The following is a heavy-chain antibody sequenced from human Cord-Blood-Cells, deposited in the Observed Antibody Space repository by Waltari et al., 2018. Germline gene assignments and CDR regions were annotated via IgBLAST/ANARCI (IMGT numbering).Heavy chain of an antibody. CDR1: GFPFRTSG. D-gene: IGHD6-13*01. CDR3: ATYSASRGFNY. Sequence: QVQLVESGGGVVQPGESLRLSCAASGFPFRTSGLYWARQAPGKGLEWVAYIRSDGSNINYADSVKGRFTISRDNSKNTLYLQMNSLRAEDTAVYYCATYSASRGFNYWGQGTLVTVSS. CDR2: IRSDGSNI. V-gene: IGHV3-30*02. J-gene: IGHJ4*02.